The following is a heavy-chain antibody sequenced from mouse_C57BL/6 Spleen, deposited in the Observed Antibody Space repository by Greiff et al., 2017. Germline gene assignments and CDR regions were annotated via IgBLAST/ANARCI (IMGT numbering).Heavy chain of an antibody. CDR3: TKIYYYGSSSDAMDY. CDR1: GYTFNDYE. CDR2: IDPETGGT. J-gene: IGHJ4*01. D-gene: IGHD1-1*01. V-gene: IGHV1-15*01. Sequence: QVQLQQSGAELVRPGASVTLSCKASGYTFNDYEMHWVKQTPVHGLEWIGPIDPETGGTAYNQKFKGKATLPADKSSSTAYMELSSLTSEDSAVYYCTKIYYYGSSSDAMDYWGQGTSVTVSS.